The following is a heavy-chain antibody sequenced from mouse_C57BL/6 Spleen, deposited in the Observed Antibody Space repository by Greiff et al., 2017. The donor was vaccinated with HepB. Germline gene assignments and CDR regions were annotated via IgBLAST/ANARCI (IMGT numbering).Heavy chain of an antibody. J-gene: IGHJ3*01. CDR1: GYAFSSYW. Sequence: VQLQQSGAELVKPGASVKISCKASGYAFSSYWMNWVKQRPGKGLEWIGQIYPGDGDTNYNGKFKGKATLTADKSSSTAYMQLSSLTSEDSAVYVCARWGHYSNRGFAYWGQGTLVTVSA. D-gene: IGHD2-5*01. CDR3: ARWGHYSNRGFAY. CDR2: IYPGDGDT. V-gene: IGHV1-80*01.